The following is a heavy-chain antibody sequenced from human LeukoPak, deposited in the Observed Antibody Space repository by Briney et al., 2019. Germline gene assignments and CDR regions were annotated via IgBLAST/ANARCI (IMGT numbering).Heavy chain of an antibody. CDR2: ISSSGSTI. V-gene: IGHV3-48*03. CDR1: GFAFSSYE. J-gene: IGHJ6*04. D-gene: IGHD3-10*02. Sequence: GGSLRLSCAASGFAFSSYEMNWVRQAPGKGLEWVSYISSSGSTINFADSVKGRFTISRDNAKNSLYLQMNSLRAEDTAVYYCAELGITMIGGVWGRGTTVTISS. CDR3: AELGITMIGGV.